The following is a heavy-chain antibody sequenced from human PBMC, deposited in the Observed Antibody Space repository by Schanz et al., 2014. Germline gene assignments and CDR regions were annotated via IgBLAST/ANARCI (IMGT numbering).Heavy chain of an antibody. CDR2: ISHSGGST. CDR1: GFTFNSYA. J-gene: IGHJ6*02. CDR3: AKARRKSNCSGGRCFHYSYYGMDV. V-gene: IGHV3-23*04. D-gene: IGHD2-15*01. Sequence: EVQLVESGGGLVKPGGSLRLSCEASGFTFNSYAMTWVRQAPGKGLEWVSSISHSGGSTYYADSVKGRFTISRDNSKNILYLQMNSLRAEDTAVYYCAKARRKSNCSGGRCFHYSYYGMDVWGQGTTVTVSS.